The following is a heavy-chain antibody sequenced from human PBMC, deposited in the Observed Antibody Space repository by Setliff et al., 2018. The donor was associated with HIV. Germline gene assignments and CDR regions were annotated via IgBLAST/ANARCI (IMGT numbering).Heavy chain of an antibody. CDR3: ARHLGLPDATDYMDV. CDR2: VYPGDSNT. CDR1: GYSFTSYW. V-gene: IGHV5-51*01. Sequence: PGESLKISCKGSGYSFTSYWIGWVRQMPGKGLEWMGIVYPGDSNTRYSPSFLGQVTISADQSVSTAYLQWSSLKASDNAMYYCARHLGLPDATDYMDVWGKGTTVTVSS. D-gene: IGHD2-2*01. J-gene: IGHJ6*03.